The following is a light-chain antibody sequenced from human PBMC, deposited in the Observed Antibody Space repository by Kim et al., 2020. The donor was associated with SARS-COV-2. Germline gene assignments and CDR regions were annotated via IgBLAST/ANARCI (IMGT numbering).Light chain of an antibody. CDR2: GAS. CDR1: QSVSSS. J-gene: IGKJ1*01. Sequence: EIVMTQSPATLSVSPGERATLSCRASQSVSSSLALYQQKPGQAPRLLIYGASTRATGVPARFSGSGSGTEFTLTISSLQSEDFAVYYCKQYYRWPGTFGQGAKGDIK. CDR3: KQYYRWPGT. V-gene: IGKV3-15*01.